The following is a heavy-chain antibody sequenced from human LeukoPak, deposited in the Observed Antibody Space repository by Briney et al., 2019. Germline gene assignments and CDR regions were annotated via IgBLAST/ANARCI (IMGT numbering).Heavy chain of an antibody. CDR2: IIPIFGTA. D-gene: IGHD3-22*01. CDR1: GGTFISYA. J-gene: IGHJ4*02. Sequence: GASVKVSCKASGGTFISYAISWMRQAPGQGLEWMGGIIPIFGTANYAQKFQGRVTITADESTSTAYMELSSLRSEDTAVYYCARGRSRSYDSSGYYYPPDYWGQGTLVTVSS. CDR3: ARGRSRSYDSSGYYYPPDY. V-gene: IGHV1-69*13.